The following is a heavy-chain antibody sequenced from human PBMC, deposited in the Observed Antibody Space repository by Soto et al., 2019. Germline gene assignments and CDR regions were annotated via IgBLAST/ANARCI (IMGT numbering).Heavy chain of an antibody. D-gene: IGHD6-19*01. J-gene: IGHJ6*02. CDR3: AKGGGAVAGKRYYYGMDV. CDR1: GFTFSSYG. Sequence: GGSLRLSCAASGFTFSSYGMHWVRQAPGKGLEWVAVISYDGSNKYYADSVKGRFTISRDNSKNTLYLQMNSLRAEDTAVYYCAKGGGAVAGKRYYYGMDVWGQGTTVTVSS. V-gene: IGHV3-30*18. CDR2: ISYDGSNK.